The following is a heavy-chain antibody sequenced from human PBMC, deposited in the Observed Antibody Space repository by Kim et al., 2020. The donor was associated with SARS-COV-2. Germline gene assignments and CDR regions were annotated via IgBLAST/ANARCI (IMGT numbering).Heavy chain of an antibody. J-gene: IGHJ6*02. Sequence: GGSLRLSCAASGFTFSNYAMSWVRQAPGKGLEWVSVIGSIGDDIHYSDSVTGRFTVSRDNSQNTLHLQMDSLRVEDTAVYCARRSRYYGMDVWGQGTTVTVSS. CDR1: GFTFSNYA. D-gene: IGHD6-13*01. V-gene: IGHV3-23*01. CDR3: ARRSRYYGMDV. CDR2: IGSIGDDI.